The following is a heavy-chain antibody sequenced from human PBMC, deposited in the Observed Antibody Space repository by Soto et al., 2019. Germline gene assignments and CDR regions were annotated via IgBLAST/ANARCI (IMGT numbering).Heavy chain of an antibody. Sequence: HPGGSLRLSCAASGFTFSSYAMHWVRQAPGKGLEWVAVISYDGSNKYYADSVKGRFTISRDNSKNTLYLQMNSLRAEDTAVYYCARGNYDFWSGYHNYYYYGMDVWGQGTTVTVSS. CDR1: GFTFSSYA. CDR2: ISYDGSNK. CDR3: ARGNYDFWSGYHNYYYYGMDV. J-gene: IGHJ6*02. D-gene: IGHD3-3*01. V-gene: IGHV3-30-3*01.